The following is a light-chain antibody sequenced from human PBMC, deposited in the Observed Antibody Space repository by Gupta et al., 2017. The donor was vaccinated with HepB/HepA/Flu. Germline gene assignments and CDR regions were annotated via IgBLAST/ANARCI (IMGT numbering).Light chain of an antibody. CDR1: KLGDKY. V-gene: IGLV3-1*01. CDR2: QDS. J-gene: IGLJ2*01. Sequence: SYELTQPPSVSVSPGQTASSTCSGDKLGDKYAGWYQQKPGQSPVLVIEQDSKRPSGLPERCAGNNSGKNAIINLSGHQARDEAYEYCPAWDTSTAMVVGGGPKRT. CDR3: PAWDTSTAMV.